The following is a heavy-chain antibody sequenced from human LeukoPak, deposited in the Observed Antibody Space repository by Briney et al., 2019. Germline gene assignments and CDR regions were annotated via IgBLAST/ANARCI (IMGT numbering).Heavy chain of an antibody. V-gene: IGHV4-59*01. CDR2: IYYSGST. J-gene: IGHJ4*02. Sequence: SETLSLTCTVSGGSISSYYWSWIRQPPGKGLEWIGYIYYSGSTNYNPSLKSRVTISVDTSKNQFSLKLSSVTAADTAVYYCAGRLNGSGSYPLWAQETLSPSPQ. CDR1: GGSISSYY. D-gene: IGHD3-10*01. CDR3: AGRLNGSGSYPL.